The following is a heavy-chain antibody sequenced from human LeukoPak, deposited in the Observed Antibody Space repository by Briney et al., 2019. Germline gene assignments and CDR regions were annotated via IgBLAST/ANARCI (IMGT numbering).Heavy chain of an antibody. CDR3: ARLGVASYYDSSGYDY. V-gene: IGHV4-34*01. CDR1: GGSFSGYY. J-gene: IGHJ4*02. Sequence: PSETLSLTCAVYGGSFSGYYWSWIRQPPGKGLEWIGEINHSGSTNYNPSLKSRVTISVDTSKNQFSLKLSSVTAADTAVYYCARLGVASYYDSSGYDYWGQGTLVTVSS. D-gene: IGHD3-22*01. CDR2: INHSGST.